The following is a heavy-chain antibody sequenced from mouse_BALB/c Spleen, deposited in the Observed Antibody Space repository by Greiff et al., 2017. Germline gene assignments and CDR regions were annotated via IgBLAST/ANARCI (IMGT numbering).Heavy chain of an antibody. D-gene: IGHD1-1*01. CDR3: ARVVAPGAMDY. CDR1: GYTFSSYW. CDR2: ILPGSGST. J-gene: IGHJ4*01. Sequence: QVQLQQSGAELMKPGASVKISCKATGYTFSSYWIEWVKQRPGHGLEWIGEILPGSGSTNYNEKFKGKATFTADTSSNTAYMQLSSLTSEDSAVYYCARVVAPGAMDYWGQGTSVTVSS. V-gene: IGHV1-9*01.